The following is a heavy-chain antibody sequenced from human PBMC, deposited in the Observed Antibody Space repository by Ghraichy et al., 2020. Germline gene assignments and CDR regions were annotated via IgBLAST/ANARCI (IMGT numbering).Heavy chain of an antibody. CDR1: GFTFSDYY. CDR2: ITAIGGYT. CDR3: ARADNSARSHLFDY. J-gene: IGHJ4*02. D-gene: IGHD1-1*01. Sequence: LSLTCAASGFTFSDYYINWIRQPPGKGLEWIGYITAIGGYTRYADSVKGRFTISRVNADKSAYLQMNSLRAEDTAVYYCARADNSARSHLFDYWGQGALVTVSS. V-gene: IGHV3-11*05.